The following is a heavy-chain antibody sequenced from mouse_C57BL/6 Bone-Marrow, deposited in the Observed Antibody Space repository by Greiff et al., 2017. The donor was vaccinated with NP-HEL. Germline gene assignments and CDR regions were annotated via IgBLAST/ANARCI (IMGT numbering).Heavy chain of an antibody. J-gene: IGHJ3*01. CDR3: AREGFAY. CDR1: GYTFTSYW. Sequence: QVQLQQPGAELVRPGSSVKLSCKASGYTFTSYWMHWVKQRPIQGLEWIGNIDPSDSETHYNQNFKDKATLTVNKSSSTACLQLSSLTSEDSAIYYCAREGFAYWGPGTLVTVSA. V-gene: IGHV1-52*01. CDR2: IDPSDSET.